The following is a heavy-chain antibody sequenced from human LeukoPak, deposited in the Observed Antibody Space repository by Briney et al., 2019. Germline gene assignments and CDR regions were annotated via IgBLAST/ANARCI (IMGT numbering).Heavy chain of an antibody. CDR3: ASRKYYYGSGSYCNEPDY. CDR1: VGTFSSYA. D-gene: IGHD3-10*01. J-gene: IGHJ4*02. Sequence: ASVKVSSKASVGTFSSYAISWVRHAPGQGREWMGRIIPLLGIAHYAQKFQGRVTITAHKYTRTPYMELSSLRSEDAAVYYCASRKYYYGSGSYCNEPDYWGQGTLVTVSS. V-gene: IGHV1-69*04. CDR2: IIPLLGIA.